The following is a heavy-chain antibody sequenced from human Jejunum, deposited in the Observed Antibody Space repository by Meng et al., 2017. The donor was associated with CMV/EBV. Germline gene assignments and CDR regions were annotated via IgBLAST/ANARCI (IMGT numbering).Heavy chain of an antibody. CDR3: APITVVRGVLSMDV. J-gene: IGHJ6*02. CDR1: GFTFSSCW. Sequence: GFTFSSCWMHWVRQAPGKGLVWVSRVRGGGATTNYADSVRGRFTVSRDNAKKMLYLQMNSLRAEDTAVYFCAPITVVRGVLSMDVWGLGTTVTVSS. CDR2: VRGGGATT. D-gene: IGHD3-10*01. V-gene: IGHV3-74*01.